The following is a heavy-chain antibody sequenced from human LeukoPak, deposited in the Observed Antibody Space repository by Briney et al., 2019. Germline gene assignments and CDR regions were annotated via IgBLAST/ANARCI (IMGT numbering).Heavy chain of an antibody. CDR2: IGPHSTFT. CDR1: GFTFTDHY. CDR3: VREGEGPLSKDFDY. J-gene: IGHJ4*02. V-gene: IGHV1-2*02. D-gene: IGHD2/OR15-2a*01. Sequence: APVKVSRKSSGFTFTDHYIHWVRQGPGQGLEWMGYIGPHSTFTSSPQEFQGRVTMTRDASMSTAYMELTRLTSDDTAVYHCVREGEGPLSKDFDYWGQGTLVTVSS.